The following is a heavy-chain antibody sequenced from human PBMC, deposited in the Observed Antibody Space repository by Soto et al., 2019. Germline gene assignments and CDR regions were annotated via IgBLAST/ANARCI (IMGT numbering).Heavy chain of an antibody. CDR1: GGSISSSNW. J-gene: IGHJ6*02. V-gene: IGHV4-4*02. Sequence: QVQLQESGPGLVKPSGTLSLTCAVSGGSISSSNWWSWVRQPPGKGLEWIGEIYHSGSTNYNPSRKSRVTISVDKSKNQFSLMLSSVTAADTAVYYCASVRAGYYYAMDVWGQGTTVTVSS. D-gene: IGHD3-10*02. CDR2: IYHSGST. CDR3: ASVRAGYYYAMDV.